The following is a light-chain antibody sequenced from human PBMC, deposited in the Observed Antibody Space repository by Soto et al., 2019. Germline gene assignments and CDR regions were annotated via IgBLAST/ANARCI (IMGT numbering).Light chain of an antibody. V-gene: IGKV3-15*01. Sequence: EILMTQSPASLSVSPGERATLSSRASQSLSRNLAWYQQKPGQAPRLLIYGASTRASGIPARFSGSGSGTEFTLTISSLQSEDFALYYCQHYNDWPPAFTFGPGTKVDL. CDR1: QSLSRN. CDR3: QHYNDWPPAFT. J-gene: IGKJ3*01. CDR2: GAS.